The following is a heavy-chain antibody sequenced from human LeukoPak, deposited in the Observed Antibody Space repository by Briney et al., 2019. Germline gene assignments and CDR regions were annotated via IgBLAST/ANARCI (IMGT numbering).Heavy chain of an antibody. J-gene: IGHJ5*02. D-gene: IGHD6-6*01. CDR1: GFIFSRYS. V-gene: IGHV3-21*01. Sequence: KPGGSLRLSCAASGFIFSRYSFNWVRQAPGKGLEWVSSISSSGSYIYYADSVKGRFTIFKDNAKNSLYLQMNSLRAEDTAVYYCAKDSEISSSSGWFDPWGQGTLVTVSS. CDR2: ISSSGSYI. CDR3: AKDSEISSSSGWFDP.